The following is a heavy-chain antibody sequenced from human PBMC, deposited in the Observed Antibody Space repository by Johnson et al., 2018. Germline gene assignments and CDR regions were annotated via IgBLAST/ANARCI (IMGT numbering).Heavy chain of an antibody. D-gene: IGHD3-10*01. CDR2: TSYDGSNK. CDR1: GFTFSNYA. Sequence: QVQLVQSGGGVVQPGRSLRLSCAASGFTFSNYAIHWVRQAPGKGLEWVALTSYDGSNKHYTDSVKGRFTISRDNSKNTVYLQMNSLRAEDKAVYYCARVVSRVKRKAKYDAFDIWGQGTMVTVSS. J-gene: IGHJ3*02. CDR3: ARVVSRVKRKAKYDAFDI. V-gene: IGHV3-30*04.